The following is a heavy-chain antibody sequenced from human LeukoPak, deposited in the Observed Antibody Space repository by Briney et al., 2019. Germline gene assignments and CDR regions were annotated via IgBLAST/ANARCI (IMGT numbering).Heavy chain of an antibody. D-gene: IGHD2/OR15-2a*01. CDR1: GFTLSSYA. J-gene: IGHJ4*02. CDR2: ISGSGGST. Sequence: GGSLRVSCAASGFTLSSYAMTWVRQDPGKGLEWVSAISGSGGSTYYADSVKGRFTISRDNSKNTLYLQMNSLRAEDTAVYYCAKNSKPSSFDYWGQGTLVTVSS. CDR3: AKNSKPSSFDY. V-gene: IGHV3-23*01.